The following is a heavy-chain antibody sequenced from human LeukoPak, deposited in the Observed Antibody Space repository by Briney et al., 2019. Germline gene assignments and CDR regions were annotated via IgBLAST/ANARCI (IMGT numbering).Heavy chain of an antibody. V-gene: IGHV3-48*03. CDR3: ARGDGRTGTRVY. Sequence: PGGSLRLSCAASGFTFSSYEMNWVRQAPGKGLEWVSYISSSGSTIYYADSVKGRFTISRDNAKSSLYLQMNSLRAEDTAVYYCARGDGRTGTRVYWGQGTLVTVSS. D-gene: IGHD1-7*01. J-gene: IGHJ4*02. CDR2: ISSSGSTI. CDR1: GFTFSSYE.